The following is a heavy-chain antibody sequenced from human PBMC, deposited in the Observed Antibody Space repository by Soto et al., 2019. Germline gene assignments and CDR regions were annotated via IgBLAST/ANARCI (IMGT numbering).Heavy chain of an antibody. CDR3: ARSGKNPTQRARGAFDI. J-gene: IGHJ3*02. CDR1: GFTFSSYS. V-gene: IGHV3-48*01. D-gene: IGHD3-10*01. CDR2: ISSSSSTI. Sequence: EVQLVESGGGLVQPGGSLRLSCAASGFTFSSYSMNWVRQAPGKGLEWVSDISSSSSTIYYADSVKGRFTISRDNANNPLYLQMNSLRAEDTAVYYGARSGKNPTQRARGAFDIWGQGTIVTVSS.